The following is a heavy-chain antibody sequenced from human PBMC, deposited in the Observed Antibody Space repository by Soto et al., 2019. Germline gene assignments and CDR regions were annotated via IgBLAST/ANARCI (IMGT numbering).Heavy chain of an antibody. J-gene: IGHJ4*02. Sequence: EMQLLESGGGLVQPGGSLRLSCAASGFTFSSYAMTWVHQAPGKGLEWVTALSDSGGNTFYADSVKGRFIISRDNSKNILYLQMNSLRAEDTAVYYCAKRVAPAAMCGAPYLDFWGQGTLVTVSS. CDR2: LSDSGGNT. CDR1: GFTFSSYA. D-gene: IGHD2-2*01. V-gene: IGHV3-23*01. CDR3: AKRVAPAAMCGAPYLDF.